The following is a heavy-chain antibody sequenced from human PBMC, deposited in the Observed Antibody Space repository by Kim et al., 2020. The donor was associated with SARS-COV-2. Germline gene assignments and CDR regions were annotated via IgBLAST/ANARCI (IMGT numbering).Heavy chain of an antibody. V-gene: IGHV3-33*01. Sequence: GGSLRLSCAASGFTFSSYGMHWVRQAPGKGLEWVAVIWYDGSNKYYADSVKGRFTISRDNSKNTLYLQMNSLRAEDTAVYYCARDGCGGGSCYSGSNYYGMDVWGQGTTVTVSS. D-gene: IGHD2-15*01. CDR3: ARDGCGGGSCYSGSNYYGMDV. CDR1: GFTFSSYG. J-gene: IGHJ6*02. CDR2: IWYDGSNK.